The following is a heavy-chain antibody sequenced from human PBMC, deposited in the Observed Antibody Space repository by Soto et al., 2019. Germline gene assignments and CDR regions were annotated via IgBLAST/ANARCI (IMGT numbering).Heavy chain of an antibody. V-gene: IGHV1-18*01. CDR3: ARDRGSSSWYELDY. J-gene: IGHJ4*02. Sequence: QVHLVQSGAEVKKPGASVKDSCKGSCYTFTSYVISWVRHAPGQGLECMGWISAYNGNTNYAQMHQSRATTTTYTAKSTANMELRSLSSDDTAIYYCARDRGSSSWYELDYWGQVTLVTVSS. D-gene: IGHD6-13*01. CDR2: ISAYNGNT. CDR1: CYTFTSYV.